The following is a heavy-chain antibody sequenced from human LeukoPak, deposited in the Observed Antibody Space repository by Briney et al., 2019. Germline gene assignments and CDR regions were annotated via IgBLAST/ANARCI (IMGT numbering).Heavy chain of an antibody. CDR2: VDHTGST. J-gene: IGHJ6*03. V-gene: IGHV4-59*01. CDR1: GGSISSYY. D-gene: IGHD6-13*01. CDR3: ARGRVSSSTWYSTYYYYFYMDL. Sequence: SETLSLTCTVSGGSISSYYWSWIRQPPGKGLEWIGYVDHTGSTNFNPSLNGRVSISRDTTKNLFSLRLRSVTAADTAVYFCARGRVSSSTWYSTYYYYFYMDLWGKGTTVTVSS.